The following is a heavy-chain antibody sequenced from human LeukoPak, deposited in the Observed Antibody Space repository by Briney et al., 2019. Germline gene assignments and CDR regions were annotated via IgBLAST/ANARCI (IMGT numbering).Heavy chain of an antibody. CDR3: ATYRQVLLPFES. CDR2: IFPSGGEI. J-gene: IGHJ4*02. V-gene: IGHV3-23*01. CDR1: GVTFRSDT. Sequence: GGSLRLSCAASGVTFRSDTLNWVRQPPGKGLEWVSSIFPSGGEIHYADSVRGRFTISRDNSKSTLSLQMNSLRAEDTAIYYCATYRQVLLPFESWGQGTLVTVSS. D-gene: IGHD2-8*02.